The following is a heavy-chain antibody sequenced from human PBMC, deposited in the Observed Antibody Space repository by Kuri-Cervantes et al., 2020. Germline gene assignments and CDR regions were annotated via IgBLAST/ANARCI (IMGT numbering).Heavy chain of an antibody. V-gene: IGHV1-69*05. CDR1: GYTFTSYG. CDR3: ARAGYYGVDYYYYYYMDV. J-gene: IGHJ6*03. D-gene: IGHD3-10*01. CDR2: IIPIFGTA. Sequence: SVKGSCKASGYTFTSYGISWVRQAPGQGLEWMGGIIPIFGTANYAQKFQGRVTITTDESTSTAYMELSSLRSEDTAVYYCARAGYYGVDYYYYYYMDVWGKGTTVTVSS.